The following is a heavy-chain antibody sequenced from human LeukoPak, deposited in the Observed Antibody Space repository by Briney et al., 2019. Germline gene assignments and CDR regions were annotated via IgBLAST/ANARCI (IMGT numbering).Heavy chain of an antibody. Sequence: ASVKVSCKASGYTFTDYYLHWVRQAPGQGFEWMGWINPNDGDTNYAQKFQGRVTMTRDTSISTAHMEVSRLRSDDTAVYYCARANFLYCSSSTCLFDYWGQGTLVTVSS. D-gene: IGHD2-2*01. J-gene: IGHJ4*02. CDR1: GYTFTDYY. V-gene: IGHV1-2*02. CDR3: ARANFLYCSSSTCLFDY. CDR2: INPNDGDT.